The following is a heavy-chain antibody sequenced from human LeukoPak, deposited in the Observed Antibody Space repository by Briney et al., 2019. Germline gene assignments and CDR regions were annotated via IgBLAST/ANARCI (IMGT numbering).Heavy chain of an antibody. CDR3: ARDIAVAEEGTDSNWFDP. CDR2: ISGSGGST. CDR1: GFTFSSYA. Sequence: PGGSLRLSCAASGFTFSSYAMSWVRQAPGKGREWVSAISGSGGSTYYADSVKGRFTISRDNSKNTLYLQMNSLRAEDTAVYYCARDIAVAEEGTDSNWFDPWGQGTLVTVSS. V-gene: IGHV3-23*01. J-gene: IGHJ5*02. D-gene: IGHD6-19*01.